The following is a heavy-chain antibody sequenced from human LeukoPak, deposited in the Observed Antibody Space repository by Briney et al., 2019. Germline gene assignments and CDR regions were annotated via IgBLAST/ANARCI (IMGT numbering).Heavy chain of an antibody. CDR2: ISGSGGST. Sequence: GGSLRLSCAASGVTFSSYAMSWVRQAPGKGLEWVSAISGSGGSTYYADSVKGRFTISRDNSKNTLYLQMNSLRAEDTAVYYCAKVHLDEWELPTTYYFDYWGQGTLVTVSS. CDR3: AKVHLDEWELPTTYYFDY. D-gene: IGHD1-26*01. CDR1: GVTFSSYA. J-gene: IGHJ4*02. V-gene: IGHV3-23*01.